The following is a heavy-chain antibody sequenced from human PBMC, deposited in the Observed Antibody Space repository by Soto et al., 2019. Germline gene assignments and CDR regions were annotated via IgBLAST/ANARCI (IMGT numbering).Heavy chain of an antibody. D-gene: IGHD3-10*01. CDR1: GYPFSDYA. CDR3: ARDRDRGDYYCYYMDV. Sequence: QVHLVQSGAEVKKPGASVKISCEASGYPFSDYAIHWVRQAPGQRLEWMGRINASNGNTEYSQPFQGRLTITRDSSARTAFMELGSLTSDDSAVYFCARDRDRGDYYCYYMDVWGRGTTVIVSS. J-gene: IGHJ6*03. V-gene: IGHV1-3*01. CDR2: INASNGNT.